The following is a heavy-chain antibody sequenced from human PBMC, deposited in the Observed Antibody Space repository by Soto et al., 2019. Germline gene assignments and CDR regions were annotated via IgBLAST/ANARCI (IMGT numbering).Heavy chain of an antibody. D-gene: IGHD3-10*01. J-gene: IGHJ6*03. CDR1: GGSISSGCYY. V-gene: IGHV4-61*01. CDR2: IYYSGST. Sequence: SETLSLTCTVSGGSISSGCYYWSWIRQEPGQGLEWIGYIYYSGSTNYNPSLKSRVTISVDTSKNQFSLKLSSVTAADTAVYYCARRNVLLWFGDYYYYYMDVWGKGTTVTVSS. CDR3: ARRNVLLWFGDYYYYYMDV.